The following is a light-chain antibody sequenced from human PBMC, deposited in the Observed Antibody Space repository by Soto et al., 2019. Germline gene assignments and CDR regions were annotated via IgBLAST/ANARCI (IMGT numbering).Light chain of an antibody. V-gene: IGKV1-12*01. Sequence: DIQMTQSPSSVSASVGDTVTVTCRASQVINNWLAWYQQKPGTVPNLLIYTTSILHSGDPSRFSGSGSGTDFTLPISNLQPEDSATYYCQQASSFPLTFGGGTKVEIK. CDR1: QVINNW. CDR2: TTS. J-gene: IGKJ4*01. CDR3: QQASSFPLT.